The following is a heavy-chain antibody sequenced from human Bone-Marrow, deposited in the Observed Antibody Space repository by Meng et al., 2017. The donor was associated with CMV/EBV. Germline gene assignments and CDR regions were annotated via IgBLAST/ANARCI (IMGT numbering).Heavy chain of an antibody. D-gene: IGHD2-2*01. Sequence: ASVKVSCKASGYTFTSYDINWVRQVTGQGLEWMGWISAYNGNTNYAQKLQGRVTMTTDTSTSTAYMELRSLRSDDTAVYYCARDRCSSTSCPHFDYWGQGTLVTVSS. J-gene: IGHJ4*02. CDR1: GYTFTSYD. CDR2: ISAYNGNT. V-gene: IGHV1-18*01. CDR3: ARDRCSSTSCPHFDY.